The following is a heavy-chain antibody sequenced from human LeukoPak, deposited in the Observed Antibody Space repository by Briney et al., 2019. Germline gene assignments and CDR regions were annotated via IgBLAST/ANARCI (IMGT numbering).Heavy chain of an antibody. CDR2: ISSSSSYI. D-gene: IGHD1-26*01. Sequence: GGSLRLSCAASGFTFSSYSMNWVRQAPGKGLEWVSSISSSSSYIYYADSVKGRFTISRDNAKNSLYLQTNSLRAEDTAVYYCARDDPRGSYVNDAFDIWGQGTMVTVSS. CDR3: ARDDPRGSYVNDAFDI. V-gene: IGHV3-21*01. CDR1: GFTFSSYS. J-gene: IGHJ3*02.